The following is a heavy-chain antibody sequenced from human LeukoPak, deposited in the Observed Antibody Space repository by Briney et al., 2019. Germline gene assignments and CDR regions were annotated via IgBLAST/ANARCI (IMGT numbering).Heavy chain of an antibody. V-gene: IGHV3-43*01. CDR3: AKEWSGTSLEDYYFDS. CDR1: GFTFYDST. CDR2: ISWDGGTT. Sequence: GGSLRLSCAASGFTFYDSTMHWVRQRPGKGLEWVSLISWDGGTTYYADSVKGRFTISRGNSKNSLYLQMNSLTNEDTALYYCAKEWSGTSLEDYYFDSWGQGTLVSVSS. D-gene: IGHD3-3*01. J-gene: IGHJ4*02.